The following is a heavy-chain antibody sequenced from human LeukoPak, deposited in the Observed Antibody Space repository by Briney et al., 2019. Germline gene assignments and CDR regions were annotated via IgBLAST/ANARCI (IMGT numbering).Heavy chain of an antibody. CDR2: ISSSSSYI. CDR3: VRGDYYETGGYPSAY. CDR1: GFTFSGYS. J-gene: IGHJ4*02. Sequence: PGGSLRLSCAASGFTFSGYSMNWVRQAPGKGLEWVSCISSSSSYIYYADSVKGRFTISRDNAKNSLYLQMNSLRDEDTAVYYCVRGDYYETGGYPSAYWGQGTLVTVSS. V-gene: IGHV3-21*01. D-gene: IGHD3-22*01.